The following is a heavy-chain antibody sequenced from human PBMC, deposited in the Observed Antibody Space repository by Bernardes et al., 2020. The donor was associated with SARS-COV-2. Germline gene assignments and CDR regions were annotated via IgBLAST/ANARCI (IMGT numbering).Heavy chain of an antibody. CDR2: IKSKTDGGTT. CDR1: GFTFSNAW. V-gene: IGHV3-15*07. J-gene: IGHJ4*02. D-gene: IGHD6-13*01. Sequence: GGSLRLSCAASGFTFSNAWMNWVRQAPGKGLEWVGRIKSKTDGGTTDYAAPVKGRFTISRDDSKNTLYLQMNSLKTEDTAVYYCTTQFMYSSSWYFVSSDLILAFSGYWGQGTLVTVSS. CDR3: TTQFMYSSSWYFVSSDLILAFSGY.